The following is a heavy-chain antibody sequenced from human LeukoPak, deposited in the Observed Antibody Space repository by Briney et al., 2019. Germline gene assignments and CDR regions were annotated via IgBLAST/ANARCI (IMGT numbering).Heavy chain of an antibody. D-gene: IGHD6-19*01. Sequence: PSETLSLTCTVSGGSISSYYWSWIRQPPGKGLEWIGYIYYSGSTNYNPSLKSRVTISVDTSKNQFSLKLSSVTAADTAVYYCAREAIAVAGTDYYYYMDVWGKGTTVTVSS. J-gene: IGHJ6*03. V-gene: IGHV4-59*01. CDR1: GGSISSYY. CDR2: IYYSGST. CDR3: AREAIAVAGTDYYYYMDV.